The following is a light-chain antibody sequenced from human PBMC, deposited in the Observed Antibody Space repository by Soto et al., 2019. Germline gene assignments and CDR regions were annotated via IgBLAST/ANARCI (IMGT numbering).Light chain of an antibody. CDR1: QDINKN. CDR2: DAS. Sequence: DIQMTQSPSSLSASVGDRVTITGQASQDINKNLIWYQQKPGKAPKLLIYDASDLETGVPSRFSGSGSGTGFTFTISSLQPEDFATYYCQQYNSYSTFGQGTKVDIK. V-gene: IGKV1-33*01. CDR3: QQYNSYST. J-gene: IGKJ1*01.